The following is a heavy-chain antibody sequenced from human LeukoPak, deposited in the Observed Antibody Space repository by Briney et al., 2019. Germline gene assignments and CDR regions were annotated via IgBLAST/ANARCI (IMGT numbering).Heavy chain of an antibody. J-gene: IGHJ5*02. Sequence: PSETLSLTCTVSGGSISSYYWSWIRQPPGKGLEWIGRIYTSGSTNYNPSLKSRVTISVDTSKNQFSLKLSSVTAADTAVYYCARGQGDILTGYFPDDWFDPWGQGTLVTVSS. CDR2: IYTSGST. CDR1: GGSISSYY. D-gene: IGHD3-9*01. CDR3: ARGQGDILTGYFPDDWFDP. V-gene: IGHV4-4*08.